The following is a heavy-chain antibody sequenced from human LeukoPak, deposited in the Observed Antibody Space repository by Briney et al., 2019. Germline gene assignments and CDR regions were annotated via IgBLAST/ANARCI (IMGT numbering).Heavy chain of an antibody. CDR2: IRGSDGIT. Sequence: GGSLRLSCAASGLTLRSYVMSWVRQAPGKGLEWVSAIRGSDGITYYVDSVKGRFTISSDNSKNTLYLQMNSLRAEDTAVYYCAKERGHSRYFDYWGQGTLVTVSS. J-gene: IGHJ4*02. V-gene: IGHV3-23*01. D-gene: IGHD4-11*01. CDR1: GLTLRSYV. CDR3: AKERGHSRYFDY.